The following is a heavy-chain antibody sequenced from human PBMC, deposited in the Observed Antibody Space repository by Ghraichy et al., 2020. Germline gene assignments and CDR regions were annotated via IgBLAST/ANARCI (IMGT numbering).Heavy chain of an antibody. CDR3: ARGGPNDSSGYYYGFDY. J-gene: IGHJ4*02. Sequence: ASVKVSCKASGYTFTSYDINWVRQATGQGLEWMGWMNPNSGNTGYAQKFQGRVTMTRNTSISTAYMELSSLRSEDTAVYYCARGGPNDSSGYYYGFDYWGQGTLVTVSS. V-gene: IGHV1-8*01. CDR1: GYTFTSYD. CDR2: MNPNSGNT. D-gene: IGHD3-22*01.